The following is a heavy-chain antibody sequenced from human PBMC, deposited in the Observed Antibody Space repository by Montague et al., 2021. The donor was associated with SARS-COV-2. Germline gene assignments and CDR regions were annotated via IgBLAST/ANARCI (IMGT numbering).Heavy chain of an antibody. D-gene: IGHD3-9*01. CDR1: GSTFSNYE. V-gene: IGHV3-48*03. CDR3: ARDGDSSYYDSLTGFYQYFEY. CDR2: ISTSGSLI. Sequence: SLRLSCAASGSTFSNYEMHWVRQAPGKGLEWLSYISTSGSLIYYSDSXKGRSTISRDNAKNALYLQLDSLTAADTAVYYCARDGDSSYYDSLTGFYQYFEYWGQGTLVTVSS. J-gene: IGHJ4*02.